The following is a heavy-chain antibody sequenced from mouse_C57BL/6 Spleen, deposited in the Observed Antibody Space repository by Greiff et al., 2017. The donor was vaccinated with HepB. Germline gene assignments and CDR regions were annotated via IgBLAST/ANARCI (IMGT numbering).Heavy chain of an antibody. V-gene: IGHV7-1*01. CDR1: GFTFSDFY. CDR2: SRNKANDYTT. CDR3: ARDAGRRYFDY. J-gene: IGHJ2*01. Sequence: EVQGVESGGGLVQSGRSLRLSCATSGFTFSDFYMEWVRQAPGKGLEWIAASRNKANDYTTEYSASVKGRFIVSRDTSQSILYLQMNALRAEDTAIYYCARDAGRRYFDYWGQGTTLTVSS.